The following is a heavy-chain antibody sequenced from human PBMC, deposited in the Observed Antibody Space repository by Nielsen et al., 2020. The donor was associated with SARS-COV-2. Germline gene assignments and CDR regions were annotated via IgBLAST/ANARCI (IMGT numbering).Heavy chain of an antibody. CDR3: ARDSRAVRGPYYYYYGMDV. J-gene: IGHJ6*02. CDR1: GYTFTSYG. CDR2: ISAYNGNT. Sequence: ASVKVSCKASGYTFTSYGISWVRQAPGQGLEWMGWISAYNGNTNYAQKLQGRVTMTTDTSTSTAYMELRSLRSDDTAVYYCARDSRAVRGPYYYYYGMDVWGQGTTVTVSS. V-gene: IGHV1-18*01. D-gene: IGHD3-10*01.